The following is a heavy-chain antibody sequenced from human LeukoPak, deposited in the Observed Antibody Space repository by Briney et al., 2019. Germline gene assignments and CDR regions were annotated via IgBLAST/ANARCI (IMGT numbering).Heavy chain of an antibody. J-gene: IGHJ4*02. CDR2: IHPGDSDT. V-gene: IGHV5-51*01. CDR3: ARSGIVATIEVVQYDY. D-gene: IGHD5-12*01. CDR1: GYSFTSYW. Sequence: GESLKISCKGSGYSFTSYWIGWVRQMPGKGLEWMGIIHPGDSDTRYSPSFQGQVTISADKSISTAYLQWSSLKASDTAMYYCARSGIVATIEVVQYDYWGQGTLVTVSS.